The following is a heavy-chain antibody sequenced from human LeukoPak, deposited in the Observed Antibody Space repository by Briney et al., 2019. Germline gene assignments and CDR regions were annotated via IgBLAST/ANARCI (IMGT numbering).Heavy chain of an antibody. V-gene: IGHV4-39*07. CDR3: ARQSLYYYYYGMDV. J-gene: IGHJ6*02. Sequence: PSETLSLTCTVSGGSISSSSYYWGWIRQPPGKGLEWIGSIYYSGSTYYNPSLKSRVTISVDTSKNQFSLKLSSVTAADTAVYYCARQSLYYYYYGMDVWGQGTTVTVSS. CDR2: IYYSGST. CDR1: GGSISSSSYY.